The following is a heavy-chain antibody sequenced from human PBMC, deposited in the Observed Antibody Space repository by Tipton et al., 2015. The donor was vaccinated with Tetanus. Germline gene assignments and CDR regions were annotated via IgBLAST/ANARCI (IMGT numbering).Heavy chain of an antibody. J-gene: IGHJ6*02. V-gene: IGHV3-64*07. CDR3: TRSRILYPDRALYGMDV. D-gene: IGHD2-15*01. Sequence: VQLVQSGGGLVPPGESLRLSCVASGFTFSNYAMNWVRQAPRKGLEYISSIGSDGRITYYSDSVKGRFTIFRDNSNNTVYLHMGSLSTEDMGVYHCTRSRILYPDRALYGMDVWGQGTTVTVSS. CDR1: GFTFSNYA. CDR2: IGSDGRIT.